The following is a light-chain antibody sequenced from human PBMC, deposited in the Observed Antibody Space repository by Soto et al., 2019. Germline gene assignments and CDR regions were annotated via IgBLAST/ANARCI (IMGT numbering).Light chain of an antibody. CDR2: AAS. V-gene: IGKV1-27*01. Sequence: IQMTQSPSSLSASVGDRVTITCRASQGIGNYLAWYQQKPGKVPKLLIYAASILQSWVPSRFSGSGSGTDFTLTISSLQPEDVATYYCQKYNSAPRTFGQGTKVDIK. J-gene: IGKJ1*01. CDR1: QGIGNY. CDR3: QKYNSAPRT.